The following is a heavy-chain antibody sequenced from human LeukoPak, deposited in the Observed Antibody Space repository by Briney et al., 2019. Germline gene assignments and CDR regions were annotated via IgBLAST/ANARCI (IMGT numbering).Heavy chain of an antibody. CDR1: GYTFTGCY. J-gene: IGHJ5*02. D-gene: IGHD1-1*01. CDR3: ARDSLERDWFDP. V-gene: IGHV1-2*02. CDR2: INPNSGGT. Sequence: GASVKVSCKASGYTFTGCYMHWVRQAPGQGLEWMGWINPNSGGTNYAQKFQGRVTMTRDTSISTAYMELSRLRSDDTAVYYCARDSLERDWFDPWGQGTLVTVSS.